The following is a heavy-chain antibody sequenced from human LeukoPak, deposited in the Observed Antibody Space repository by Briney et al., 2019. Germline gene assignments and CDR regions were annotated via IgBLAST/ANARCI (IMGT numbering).Heavy chain of an antibody. CDR3: ARGAGTVYYYYGMDV. J-gene: IGHJ6*02. V-gene: IGHV3-20*01. D-gene: IGHD1-7*01. Sequence: GGSLRLSCAASGFTFDDYGMSWVRQAPGKGLEWVSGINWNGGSTGYADSVEGRFTISRDNAKNSLYLQMNSLRAEDTALYHCARGAGTVYYYYGMDVWGQGTTVTVSS. CDR2: INWNGGST. CDR1: GFTFDDYG.